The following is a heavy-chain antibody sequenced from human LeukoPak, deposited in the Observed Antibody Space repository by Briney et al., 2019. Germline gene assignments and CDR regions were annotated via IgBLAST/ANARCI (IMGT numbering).Heavy chain of an antibody. CDR3: STAMIDPYYFDY. J-gene: IGHJ4*02. CDR2: INSDGSGT. V-gene: IGHV3-74*01. Sequence: GSLRLSCAASGFTFSSYWMSWVRQAPGKGLVWVSRINSDGSGTTYADSVKGRFTISRDNAKNTLYLQMNSLRAEDTAVYYCSTAMIDPYYFDYWGQGTLVTVSS. D-gene: IGHD3-22*01. CDR1: GFTFSSYW.